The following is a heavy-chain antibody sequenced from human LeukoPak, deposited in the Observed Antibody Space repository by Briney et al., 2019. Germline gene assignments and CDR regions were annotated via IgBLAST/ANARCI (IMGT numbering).Heavy chain of an antibody. J-gene: IGHJ6*02. CDR3: ARDGGYSFLTYYYYGMDV. V-gene: IGHV4-59*12. Sequence: NPSETLSLTCTVSGGSISSYCWSWIRQPPGKGLEWIGYIYYSGSTNYNPSLKSRVTISVDTSKNQFSLKLSSVTAADTAVYYCARDGGYSFLTYYYYGMDVWGQGTTVTVSS. CDR1: GGSISSYC. D-gene: IGHD5-18*01. CDR2: IYYSGST.